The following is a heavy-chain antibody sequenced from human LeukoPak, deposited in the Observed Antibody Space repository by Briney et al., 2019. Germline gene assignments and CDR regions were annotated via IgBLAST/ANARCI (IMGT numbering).Heavy chain of an antibody. CDR3: ARDWDYGDAIGPYYFDY. CDR1: GFTFSSYA. D-gene: IGHD4-17*01. V-gene: IGHV3-30-3*01. CDR2: ISYDGSNK. J-gene: IGHJ4*02. Sequence: SGGSLRLSRAASGFTFSSYAMHWVRQAPGKGLEWVAVISYDGSNKYYADSVKGRFTISRDNSKNTLYLQMNSLRAEDTAVYYCARDWDYGDAIGPYYFDYWGQGTLVTVSS.